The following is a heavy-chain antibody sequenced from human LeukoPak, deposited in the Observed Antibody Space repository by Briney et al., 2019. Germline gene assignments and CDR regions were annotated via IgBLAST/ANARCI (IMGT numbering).Heavy chain of an antibody. CDR3: VRYRSGWLQSSFDY. J-gene: IGHJ4*02. CDR1: GGSISSYY. CDR2: IYYSGST. V-gene: IGHV4-59*08. D-gene: IGHD5-24*01. Sequence: SETLSLTCTVSGGSISSYYWSWIRQPPGKGLEWIGYIYYSGSTNYNPSLKSRVTISVDTSKNQFSLKLSSVTAADTAVYYCVRYRSGWLQSSFDYWGQGTLVTVSS.